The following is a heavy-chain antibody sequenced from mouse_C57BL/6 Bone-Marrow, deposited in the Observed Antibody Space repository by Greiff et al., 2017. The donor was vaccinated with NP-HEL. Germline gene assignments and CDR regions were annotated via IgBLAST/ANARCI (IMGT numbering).Heavy chain of an antibody. V-gene: IGHV1-64*01. Sequence: QVQLQQPGAELVKPGASVKLSCKASGYTFTSYWMHWVKQRPGQGLEWIGMIHPNSGSTNYNEKFKSKATLTVDKSSSTAYMQLSSLTSEDSAVYDCARGYSCYWYFDVWGTGTTVTVSS. CDR3: ARGYSCYWYFDV. CDR1: GYTFTSYW. J-gene: IGHJ1*03. CDR2: IHPNSGST. D-gene: IGHD2-3*01.